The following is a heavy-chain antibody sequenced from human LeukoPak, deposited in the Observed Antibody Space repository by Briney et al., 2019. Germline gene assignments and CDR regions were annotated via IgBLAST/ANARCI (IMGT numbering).Heavy chain of an antibody. V-gene: IGHV3-48*03. CDR1: GLTFSNFK. CDR3: ARFRVSYYFDC. Sequence: GGSLRLSCAVSGLTFSNFKMNWVRQAPGKGLEWVSYISDSGRTTFYADSEKGRFTISRDNAKNSLYLQMSSLRVEDTAVYYCARFRVSYYFDCWGQGTLVTVSS. D-gene: IGHD1-26*01. CDR2: ISDSGRTT. J-gene: IGHJ4*02.